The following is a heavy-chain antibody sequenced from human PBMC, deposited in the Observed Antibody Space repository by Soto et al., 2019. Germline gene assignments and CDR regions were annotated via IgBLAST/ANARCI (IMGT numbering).Heavy chain of an antibody. V-gene: IGHV1-69*01. J-gene: IGHJ4*02. CDR1: GGTFRSYA. CDR2: IIPIFGTT. D-gene: IGHD3-10*01. CDR3: ARVASNYLNNYFDY. Sequence: QVQLVQSGAEVKKPGSSVKVSCKASGGTFRSYAIIWVRQAPGQWLEWMGGIIPIFGTTNYAQKFLGRVTITADEYTSTGYMELSSLRSEDTAVYYCARVASNYLNNYFDYWGQGTLVTVSS.